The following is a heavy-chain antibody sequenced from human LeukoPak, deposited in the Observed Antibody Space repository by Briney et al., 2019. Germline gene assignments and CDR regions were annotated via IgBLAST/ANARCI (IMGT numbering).Heavy chain of an antibody. CDR1: GYSISSGYY. V-gene: IGHV4-38-2*02. Sequence: PSETLSLTCTVSGYSISSGYYWSWIRQPPGKGLEWIGEINHSGSTNYNPSLKSRVTISVDTSKKQFSLKLSSVTAADTAVYYCARVRRQYYYFSYWGQGTLVTVSS. D-gene: IGHD3-10*01. CDR2: INHSGST. CDR3: ARVRRQYYYFSY. J-gene: IGHJ4*02.